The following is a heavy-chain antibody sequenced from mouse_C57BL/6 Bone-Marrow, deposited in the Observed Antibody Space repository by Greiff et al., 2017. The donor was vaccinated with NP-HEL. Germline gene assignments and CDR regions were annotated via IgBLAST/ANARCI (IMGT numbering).Heavy chain of an antibody. V-gene: IGHV1-55*01. CDR2: IYPGSGST. CDR1: GYTFTSYW. CDR3: ARYYGSSYPKYAMDY. Sequence: VQLQQPGAELVKPGASVKMSCKASGYTFTSYWITWVKQRPGQGLEWIGDIYPGSGSTNYNEKFKSKATLTVDTSSSPAYMQLSSLTSEDSAVYYCARYYGSSYPKYAMDYWGQGTSVTVSS. J-gene: IGHJ4*01. D-gene: IGHD1-1*01.